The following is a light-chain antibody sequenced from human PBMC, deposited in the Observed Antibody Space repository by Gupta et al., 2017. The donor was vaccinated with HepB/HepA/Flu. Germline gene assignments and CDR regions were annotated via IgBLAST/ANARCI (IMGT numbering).Light chain of an antibody. CDR3: QQYGSSPQNT. CDR2: GAS. J-gene: IGKJ3*01. Sequence: EIVLTQSPGTLSLSPGERATLFCRASQSVSSSYFAWYQQKPGQAPRLLIYGASSRATGVPDRFSGSGSGTDFTLTISRLEPEDFAVYYCQQYGSSPQNTFGPGTKVDIK. V-gene: IGKV3-20*01. CDR1: QSVSSSY.